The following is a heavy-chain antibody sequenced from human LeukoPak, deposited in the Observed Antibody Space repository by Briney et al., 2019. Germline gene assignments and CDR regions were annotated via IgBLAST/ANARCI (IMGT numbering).Heavy chain of an antibody. Sequence: SETLSLTCTVSGYSISSGYYWGWIRQPPGKWLEWIGSFYHSGSTYYNPSLKSRVTISLDTSKNQFSLKLSSVTAADTAVYYCARGMDTAMVPIDYWGQGTLVTVSS. CDR3: ARGMDTAMVPIDY. D-gene: IGHD5-18*01. V-gene: IGHV4-38-2*02. J-gene: IGHJ4*02. CDR2: FYHSGST. CDR1: GYSISSGYY.